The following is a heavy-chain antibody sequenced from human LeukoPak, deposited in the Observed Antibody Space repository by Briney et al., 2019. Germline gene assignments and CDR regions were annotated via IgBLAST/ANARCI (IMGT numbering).Heavy chain of an antibody. D-gene: IGHD6-19*01. CDR1: GYTFTGYY. Sequence: ASLKDSCKASGYTFTGYYMHWVPQAPGERLEWMGWNNPNSGGTNYGQKFQGRVTMNRVTFIRTAYMELGRLRSDGTAVYYCARGSSGWTFDALDIWGQGTMVTVSS. V-gene: IGHV1-2*02. CDR2: NNPNSGGT. CDR3: ARGSSGWTFDALDI. J-gene: IGHJ3*02.